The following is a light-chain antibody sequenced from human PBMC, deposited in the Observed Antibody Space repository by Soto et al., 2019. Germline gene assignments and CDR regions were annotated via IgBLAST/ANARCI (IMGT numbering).Light chain of an antibody. CDR1: QSVSSSY. J-gene: IGKJ1*01. CDR3: QEYIRSHTSWT. V-gene: IGKV3-20*01. CDR2: DAS. Sequence: ETVLTQSPGTLSLSPGERATLSCTAIQSVSSSYLVWYQQKPGQATMHLIYDASSRATGIPDRLSGSETRTHFNLTIRRLEPEDFAVNYCQEYIRSHTSWTFGQGTKVEMK.